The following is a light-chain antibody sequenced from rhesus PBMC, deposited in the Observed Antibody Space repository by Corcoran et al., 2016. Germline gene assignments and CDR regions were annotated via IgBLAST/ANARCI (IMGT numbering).Light chain of an antibody. CDR3: MQGIQPPYS. CDR2: EVS. V-gene: IGKV2-90*01. CDR1: PSLLHSSGRTY. Sequence: EIVMTQTPLSLPVTPGEPASISCRSSPSLLHSSGRTYLAWYLQRPGLSPQLLIYEVSNRASGVPARFSGSGSGTDFTLKISRVEAEDVGVYYCMQGIQPPYSFGQGTKLEI. J-gene: IGKJ2*01.